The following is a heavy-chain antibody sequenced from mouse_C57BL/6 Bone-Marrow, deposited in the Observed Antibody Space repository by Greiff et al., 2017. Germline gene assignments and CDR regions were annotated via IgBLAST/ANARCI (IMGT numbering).Heavy chain of an antibody. CDR2: IYPGDGDT. CDR1: GYAFSSSW. Sequence: VKLQESGPELVKPGASVKISCKASGYAFSSSWMNWVKQRPGKGLEWIGRIYPGDGDTNYNGKFKGKATLTADKSSSTAYMQLSSLTSEDSAVYFCARGLEGVWGTGTTVTVSS. CDR3: ARGLEGV. J-gene: IGHJ1*03. V-gene: IGHV1-82*01.